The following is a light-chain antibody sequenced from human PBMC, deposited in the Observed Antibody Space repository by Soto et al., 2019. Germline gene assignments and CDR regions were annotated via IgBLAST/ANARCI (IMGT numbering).Light chain of an antibody. V-gene: IGKV3-11*01. Sequence: EIVLTQSPATLSLSPGERATLSCRASQSVSSSLAWFQQKPGQPPRLLIYDASNRATGIPARFSGSGSGTDFTLTISSLEPEDFAVYYCQQRSGWRLTFGGGTKVQIK. CDR3: QQRSGWRLT. CDR2: DAS. CDR1: QSVSSS. J-gene: IGKJ4*01.